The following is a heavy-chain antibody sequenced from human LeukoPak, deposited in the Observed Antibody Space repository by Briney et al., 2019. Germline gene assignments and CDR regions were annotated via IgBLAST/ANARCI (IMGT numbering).Heavy chain of an antibody. CDR2: INHSGST. D-gene: IGHD3-10*01. J-gene: IGHJ5*02. Sequence: SETLSLTCAVYGGSFSGYYWSWIRKPPGKGLEWIGEINHSGSTNYNPSLKSRVTISVDTPKNQFSLKLSSVTAADTAVYYCAQSLGASTWFGNWFDPWGQGTLVTVSS. V-gene: IGHV4-34*01. CDR3: AQSLGASTWFGNWFDP. CDR1: GGSFSGYY.